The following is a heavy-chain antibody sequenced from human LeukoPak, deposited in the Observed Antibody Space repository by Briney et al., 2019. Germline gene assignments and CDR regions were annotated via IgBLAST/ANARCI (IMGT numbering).Heavy chain of an antibody. CDR1: GFTFSGHY. CDR2: INQAGSGE. CDR3: AKNGHYALDV. J-gene: IGHJ6*02. V-gene: IGHV3-7*01. Sequence: GGSLRLSCTSSGFTFSGHYMAWVRQAPGKGLKWVANINQAGSGEYYVDSVKGRFTISRDNAKNSLYLQMNSLRAEDTAVYYCAKNGHYALDVWGQGTTVTVSS. D-gene: IGHD4-17*01.